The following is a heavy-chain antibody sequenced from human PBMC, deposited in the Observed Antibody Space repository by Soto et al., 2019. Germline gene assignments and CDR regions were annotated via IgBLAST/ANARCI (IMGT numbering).Heavy chain of an antibody. CDR1: RFTFSSYA. CDR3: AKAEYPNRGYFDY. D-gene: IGHD6-13*01. V-gene: IGHV3-23*01. CDR2: ISGSGGST. Sequence: AGSLRLSCAASRFTFSSYAMSWVRQAPGKGLEWVSAISGSGGSTYYADSVKGRFTISRDNSKNTLYLQMNSLRAEDTAVYYCAKAEYPNRGYFDYWGQGTLVTVSS. J-gene: IGHJ4*02.